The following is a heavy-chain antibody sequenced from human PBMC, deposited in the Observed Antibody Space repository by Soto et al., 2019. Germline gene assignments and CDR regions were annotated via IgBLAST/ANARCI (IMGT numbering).Heavy chain of an antibody. J-gene: IGHJ5*02. CDR3: ARSYCSSISCYDRWHWFDP. V-gene: IGHV1-18*01. CDR1: GYTFTSYG. CDR2: ISVYNGNT. Sequence: QVQLVQSGAEVKNPGASVKVSCKASGYTFTSYGISWVRQAPGQGLEWMGWISVYNGNTNSAQKLQGRVTMTTDTXXTXAXXELRSLRSDDTAVYYCARSYCSSISCYDRWHWFDPWGQGTLVTVSS. D-gene: IGHD2-2*01.